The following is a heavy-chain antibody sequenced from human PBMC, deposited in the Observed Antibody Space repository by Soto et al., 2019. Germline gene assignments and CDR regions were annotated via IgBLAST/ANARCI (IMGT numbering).Heavy chain of an antibody. V-gene: IGHV4-34*01. CDR3: ARGRAYSSGRISSYYYGMDV. Sequence: PSETLAITCAVYGGSLRGYYWGWMGQRRGKGKEWNGEINHRGSGNYNTSLKRRVTISVDTSKNQFSLKLSSVTAADTAVYYCARGRAYSSGRISSYYYGMDVWGQGTTVS. J-gene: IGHJ6*02. CDR2: INHRGSG. CDR1: GGSLRGYY. D-gene: IGHD6-19*01.